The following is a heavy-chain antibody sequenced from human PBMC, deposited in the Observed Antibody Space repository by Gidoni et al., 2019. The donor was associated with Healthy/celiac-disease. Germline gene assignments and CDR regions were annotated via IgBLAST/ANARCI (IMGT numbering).Heavy chain of an antibody. J-gene: IGHJ1*01. Sequence: QVQLVQSGAEVKKPGASVKVSCKSSGSTFTSYGISWVRQAPGQGLEWMGWISAYNGNTNYAQKLQGRVTMTTDTSTSTAYMELRSLRSDDTAVYYCARSRGLYGGNPMIYFQHWGQGTLVTVSS. CDR3: ARSRGLYGGNPMIYFQH. CDR2: ISAYNGNT. D-gene: IGHD4-17*01. V-gene: IGHV1-18*01. CDR1: GSTFTSYG.